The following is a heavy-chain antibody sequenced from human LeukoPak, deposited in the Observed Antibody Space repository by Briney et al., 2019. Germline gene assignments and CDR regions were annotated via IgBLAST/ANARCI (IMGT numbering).Heavy chain of an antibody. V-gene: IGHV4-4*07. J-gene: IGHJ4*02. D-gene: IGHD3-10*01. Sequence: SETLSLTCTVSGGSFSIYYWSWIRQPAGKGLEWIGRIYTSGSTNYNPSLKSRVTMSVDTSKNQFSLKLSSVTAADTAVYYCARELWFGGGFDYWGQGTLVTVSS. CDR3: ARELWFGGGFDY. CDR1: GGSFSIYY. CDR2: IYTSGST.